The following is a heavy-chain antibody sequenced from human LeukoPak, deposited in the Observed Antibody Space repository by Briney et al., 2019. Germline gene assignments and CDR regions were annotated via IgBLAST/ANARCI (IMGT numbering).Heavy chain of an antibody. CDR2: ISSSSRYI. J-gene: IGHJ4*02. CDR3: ARVFSSGWTVDY. V-gene: IGHV3-21*01. D-gene: IGHD6-19*01. CDR1: GFTLSSYS. Sequence: GGALRLSCAASGFTLSSYSMKWVRQAPRKGLEWVSSISSSSRYIYYADSVKGRFTISRDNAKNSLYLQMNSLGAEDTAVYYCARVFSSGWTVDYWGQGTLVTVSS.